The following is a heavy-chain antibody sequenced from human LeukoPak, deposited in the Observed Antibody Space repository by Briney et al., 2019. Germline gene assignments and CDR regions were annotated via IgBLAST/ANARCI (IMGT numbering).Heavy chain of an antibody. J-gene: IGHJ5*02. V-gene: IGHV4-34*01. D-gene: IGHD3-22*01. CDR1: GGSFSGYY. Sequence: SETLSLTCAVYGGSFSGYYWSWIRQPPGKGLEWIGEINHSGSTNYNPSLKCRVTISVDTSRNQFSLKLSSVTAADTAVYYCAAYYYDSSGYWPGFDPWGQGTLVTVSS. CDR2: INHSGST. CDR3: AAYYYDSSGYWPGFDP.